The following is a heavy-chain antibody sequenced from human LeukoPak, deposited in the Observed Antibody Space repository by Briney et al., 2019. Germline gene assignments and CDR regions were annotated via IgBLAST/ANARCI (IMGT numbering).Heavy chain of an antibody. CDR3: AIFLPTTMVRGVRDDY. CDR1: GGTFSSYA. Sequence: SVKVSCKASGGTFSSYAISWVRQAPGQGLEWMGGIIPIFGTANYAQKFQGRVTITADESTSTAYMELSSLRSEDTAVYYCAIFLPTTMVRGVRDDYWGQGTLVTVSS. CDR2: IIPIFGTA. J-gene: IGHJ4*02. D-gene: IGHD3-10*01. V-gene: IGHV1-69*13.